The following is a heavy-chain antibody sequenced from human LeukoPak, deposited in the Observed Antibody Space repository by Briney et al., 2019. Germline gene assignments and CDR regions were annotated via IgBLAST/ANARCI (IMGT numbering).Heavy chain of an antibody. CDR3: AGSRPDDFWSGYYNYYYYGMDV. D-gene: IGHD3-3*01. Sequence: GGSLRLSCAASGFTFSDYYMSWIRQAPGKGLEWVSYISSSGSTIYYADSVKGRLTISRDNAKNSLYLQMNSLRAEDTAVYYCAGSRPDDFWSGYYNYYYYGMDVWGQGTTVTVSS. V-gene: IGHV3-11*01. J-gene: IGHJ6*02. CDR2: ISSSGSTI. CDR1: GFTFSDYY.